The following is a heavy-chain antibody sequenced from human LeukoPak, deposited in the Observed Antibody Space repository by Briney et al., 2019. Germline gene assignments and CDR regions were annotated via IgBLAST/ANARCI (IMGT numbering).Heavy chain of an antibody. Sequence: PSQTLSLTCTVSGGSISEGDYYWSWIRQSPGKGLEWIGYMSYSGSTYYNPSLKSRVTISVDTSKNQFSLKLSSVTAADTAVYYCARGIVGATTGKFDYWGQGTLVTVSS. J-gene: IGHJ4*02. CDR1: GGSISEGDYY. CDR2: MSYSGST. CDR3: ARGIVGATTGKFDY. V-gene: IGHV4-30-4*01. D-gene: IGHD1-26*01.